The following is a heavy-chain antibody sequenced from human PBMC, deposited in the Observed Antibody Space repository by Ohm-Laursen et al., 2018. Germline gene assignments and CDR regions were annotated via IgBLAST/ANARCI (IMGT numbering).Heavy chain of an antibody. J-gene: IGHJ5*02. Sequence: TLSLTWAVSGGSISSSNYYWGWLRQPPGKGLEWIGSIYYRGSTYYNPSLKSRVTISVNTTKNQFSLKLSSVTAADTAVYYCARRNIVATIKWFDPWGQGTLVTVSS. V-gene: IGHV4-39*01. CDR2: IYYRGST. D-gene: IGHD5-12*01. CDR3: ARRNIVATIKWFDP. CDR1: GGSISSSNYY.